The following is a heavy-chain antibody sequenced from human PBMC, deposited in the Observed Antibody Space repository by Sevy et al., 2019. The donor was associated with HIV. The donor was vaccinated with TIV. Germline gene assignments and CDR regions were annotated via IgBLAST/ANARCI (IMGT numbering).Heavy chain of an antibody. CDR2: ISGSGGST. J-gene: IGHJ5*02. D-gene: IGHD3-10*01. CDR1: GFTFSSYA. Sequence: GGSLRLSCAASGFTFSSYAMSWVRHAPGKGLEWVSAISGSGGSTYYADSVKGRFTISRDNSKNTLYLQMNSLRAEDTAVYYCAKVRWSYYGSGSYYKSHNWFDPWGQGTLVTVSS. CDR3: AKVRWSYYGSGSYYKSHNWFDP. V-gene: IGHV3-23*01.